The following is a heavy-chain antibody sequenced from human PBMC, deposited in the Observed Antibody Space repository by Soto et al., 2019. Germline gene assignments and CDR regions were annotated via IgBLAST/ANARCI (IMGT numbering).Heavy chain of an antibody. D-gene: IGHD3-22*01. Sequence: QVQLMESGWGVVQAGGSLRLSCAAPGFNFNIHALHWIRQAPGEGLEWVAVMSPGGNSQYYADSVKGRFTISSDTSKSTLYLQMTSLRPEDTAVYYCASGAAFYYDTSRYWGQGTLVTVSS. V-gene: IGHV3-30-3*01. J-gene: IGHJ4*02. CDR3: ASGAAFYYDTSRY. CDR1: GFNFNIHA. CDR2: MSPGGNSQ.